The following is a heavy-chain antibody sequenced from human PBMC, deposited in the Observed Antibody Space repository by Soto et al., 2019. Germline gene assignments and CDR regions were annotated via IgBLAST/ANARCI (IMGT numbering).Heavy chain of an antibody. D-gene: IGHD1-26*01. CDR2: ISPNNGNT. J-gene: IGHJ4*02. CDR3: ARDGTYFAY. V-gene: IGHV1-18*01. Sequence: QAQLVQSGAAVKKPGASVMVSCKASGFTITSYDITWVRQAPGQGLEWMGWISPNNGNTIYAERVQDRVTMTTDTSTNTAYMELRSLRSDDTAVYYCARDGTYFAYWGQGTLVTVAS. CDR1: GFTITSYD.